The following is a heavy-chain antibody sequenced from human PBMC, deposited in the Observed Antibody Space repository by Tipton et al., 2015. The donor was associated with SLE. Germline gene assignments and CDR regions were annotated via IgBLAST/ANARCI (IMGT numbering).Heavy chain of an antibody. CDR3: ARERGYNWNDGAFDI. D-gene: IGHD1-20*01. CDR2: IYTSGST. J-gene: IGHJ3*02. V-gene: IGHV4-61*09. Sequence: TLSLTCTVSGGSISSGDYYWSWIRQPAGKGLEWIGYIYTSGSTNYNPSLKSRVTISVDTSKNQFSLKLSSVTAADTAVYYCARERGYNWNDGAFDIWGQGTMVTVSS. CDR1: GGSISSGDYY.